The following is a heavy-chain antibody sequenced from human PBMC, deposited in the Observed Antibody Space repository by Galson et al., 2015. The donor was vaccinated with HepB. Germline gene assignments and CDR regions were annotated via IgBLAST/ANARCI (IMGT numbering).Heavy chain of an antibody. CDR1: GFSFGTYA. CDR2: ISERGDIT. D-gene: IGHD2-2*01. V-gene: IGHV3-23*01. J-gene: IGHJ4*02. CDR3: AKRVVSRNFGS. Sequence: SLRLSCAASGFSFGTYAMHWIRQAPGRGLEWVSGISERGDITNYADSVKGRFTISRDNSRNTVDLQMNSLQAEDTAVYYCAKRVVSRNFGSWGQGTLVTVSS.